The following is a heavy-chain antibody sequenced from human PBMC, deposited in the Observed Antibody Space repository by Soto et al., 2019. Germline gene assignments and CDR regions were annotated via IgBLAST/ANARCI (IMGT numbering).Heavy chain of an antibody. Sequence: GGSLSLSCAASGFTFSSYGMHWLRQAPGKGLEWVAVISYDGSNKYYADSVKGRFTISRDNSKNTLYLQMNSLRAEDTAVYYCASGYSYGYDSYFDYWGQGTLVTVSS. J-gene: IGHJ4*02. CDR2: ISYDGSNK. CDR3: ASGYSYGYDSYFDY. V-gene: IGHV3-30*03. CDR1: GFTFSSYG. D-gene: IGHD5-18*01.